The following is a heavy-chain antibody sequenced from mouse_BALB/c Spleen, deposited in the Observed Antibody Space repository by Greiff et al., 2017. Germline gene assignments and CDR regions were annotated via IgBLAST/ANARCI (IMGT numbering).Heavy chain of an antibody. V-gene: IGHV5-6-5*01. Sequence: EVKLMESGGGLVKPGGSLKLSCAASGFTFSSYAMSWVRQTPEKRLEWVASISSGGSTYYPDSVKGRFTISRDNARNILYLQMSSLRSEDTAMYYCAREDYYGSSPDWYFDVWGAGTTVTVSS. D-gene: IGHD1-1*01. J-gene: IGHJ1*01. CDR1: GFTFSSYA. CDR3: AREDYYGSSPDWYFDV. CDR2: ISSGGST.